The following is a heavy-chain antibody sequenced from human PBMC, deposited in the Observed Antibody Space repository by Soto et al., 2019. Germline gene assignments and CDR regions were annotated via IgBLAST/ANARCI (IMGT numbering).Heavy chain of an antibody. CDR3: ARGVEGWADSSGYSRGDY. Sequence: QVQLVQSGAEVKKPGASVKVSCKASGYTFTSYDINWVRQATGQGLEWMGWMNPNSGNTGYAQKFQGRVTMTRNTSMSTADMELSSLRSEDTAVYYCARGVEGWADSSGYSRGDYWGQGTLVTVSS. D-gene: IGHD3-22*01. V-gene: IGHV1-8*01. J-gene: IGHJ4*02. CDR1: GYTFTSYD. CDR2: MNPNSGNT.